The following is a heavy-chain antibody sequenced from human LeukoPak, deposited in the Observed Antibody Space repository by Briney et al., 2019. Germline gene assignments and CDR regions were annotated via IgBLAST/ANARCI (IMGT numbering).Heavy chain of an antibody. V-gene: IGHV3-21*01. CDR3: ARLEGCSSTSCYP. CDR2: IISSSSYI. J-gene: IGHJ5*02. Sequence: PGRSLRLSCAASGFTFDDYAMHWVRQAPGKGLEWVSSIISSSSYIYYADSVKGRFTISRDNAKNSLYLQMNSLRAEDTAVYYCARLEGCSSTSCYPWGQGTLVTVSS. D-gene: IGHD2-2*01. CDR1: GFTFDDYA.